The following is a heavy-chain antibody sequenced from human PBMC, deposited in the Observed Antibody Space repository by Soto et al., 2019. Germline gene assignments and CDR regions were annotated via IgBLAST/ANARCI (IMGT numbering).Heavy chain of an antibody. J-gene: IGHJ6*03. V-gene: IGHV3-30*18. Sequence: GGSLRLSCAASGFTFSSYGMHWVRQAPGKGLEWVAVISYDGSNKYYADSVKGRFTISRDNSKNTLYLQMNSLRAEDTAVYYCAKDQPRVRFLEWLAYYYYYYMDVWGKGTTVTVSS. CDR3: AKDQPRVRFLEWLAYYYYYYMDV. CDR1: GFTFSSYG. D-gene: IGHD3-3*01. CDR2: ISYDGSNK.